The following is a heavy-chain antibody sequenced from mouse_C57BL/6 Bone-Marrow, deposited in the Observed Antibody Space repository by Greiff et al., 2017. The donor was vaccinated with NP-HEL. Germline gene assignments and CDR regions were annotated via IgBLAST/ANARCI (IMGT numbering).Heavy chain of an antibody. CDR3: TANGLLPSKGDY. J-gene: IGHJ2*01. Sequence: EVHLVESGGGLVQPGGSMKLSCVASGFTFSNYWMNWVRQSPEKGLEWVAQIRLKSDNYATHYAESVKGRFTISRDDSKSSVYLQMNNLRAEDTGIYYRTANGLLPSKGDYWGQGTTLTVSS. CDR1: GFTFSNYW. D-gene: IGHD2-1*01. V-gene: IGHV6-3*01. CDR2: IRLKSDNYAT.